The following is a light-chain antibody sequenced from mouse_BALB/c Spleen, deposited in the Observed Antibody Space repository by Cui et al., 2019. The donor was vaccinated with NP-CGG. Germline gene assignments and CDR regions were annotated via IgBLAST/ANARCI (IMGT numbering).Light chain of an antibody. CDR3: ALWYSNHWV. V-gene: IGLV1*01. Sequence: QAVVTQESALTTSPGETVTLTCRSSTGAVTTSNYANWVQEKPDNLFTGLIGGTNNRAPGVPARFSGSLIGDKAALTITGAQTEDEAIYFFALWYSNHWVFGGGTKLTVL. J-gene: IGLJ1*01. CDR2: GTN. CDR1: TGAVTTSNY.